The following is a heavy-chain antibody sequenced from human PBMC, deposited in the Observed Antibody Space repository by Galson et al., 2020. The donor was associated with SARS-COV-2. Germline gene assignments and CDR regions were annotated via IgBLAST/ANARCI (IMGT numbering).Heavy chain of an antibody. CDR2: IFDSGKT. D-gene: IGHD3-22*01. J-gene: IGHJ3*02. V-gene: IGHV4-61*08. CDR3: ARERMSQVYNNGVYYYVVASDI. Sequence: SETLYLTCSVSGGSVIGGDYSWSWVRQSPAMALEWIGFIFDSGKTNYNPSLKGRVTISIDTVKNQFSLQLTSATAADTAVYYCARERMSQVYNNGVYYYVVASDIWGQGTEVVVSS. CDR1: GGSVIGGDYS.